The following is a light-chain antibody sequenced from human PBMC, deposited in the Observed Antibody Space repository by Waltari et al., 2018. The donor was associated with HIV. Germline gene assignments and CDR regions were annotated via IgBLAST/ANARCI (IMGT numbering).Light chain of an antibody. CDR1: PSNIGSNY. CDR3: AAWDDTLSGQGV. J-gene: IGLJ2*01. V-gene: IGLV1-47*01. Sequence: QSVLTQPPSVSGTPGQRVTISCSGSPSNIGSNYVYWYQQLPETAPKLLIYRDKQRPSGVPDRFSGSKSGTSASLAINGLRSEDEADYYCAAWDDTLSGQGVFGGGTKLTVL. CDR2: RDK.